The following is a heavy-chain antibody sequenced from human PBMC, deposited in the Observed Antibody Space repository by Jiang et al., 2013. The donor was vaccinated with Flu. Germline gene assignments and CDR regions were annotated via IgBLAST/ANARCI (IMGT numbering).Heavy chain of an antibody. Sequence: GSGLVKPSETLSLTCTVSGGSITTPYYWGWFRQPPGKGLEWIGNIYWTGATYYNPSLNSQVTISLDTKNQFSLNVRSVTAADTAVYYCARRGHYYDGSGYGAFDIWGQGTMVNV. CDR3: ARRGHYYDGSGYGAFDI. J-gene: IGHJ3*02. D-gene: IGHD3-22*01. V-gene: IGHV4-39*01. CDR1: GGSITTPYY. CDR2: IYWTGAT.